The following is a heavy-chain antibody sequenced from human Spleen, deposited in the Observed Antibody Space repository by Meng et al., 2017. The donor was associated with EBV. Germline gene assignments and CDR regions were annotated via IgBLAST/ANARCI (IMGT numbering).Heavy chain of an antibody. Sequence: VARVGQPGRCLRLSCVASGFTSGNTCLRWVRKAAGKGSGWGSQKTVQGNTQGYTTSFKGRFTISRDNSKNTLYRQMNNLSAEQRAIYSCAIFASGHDGFDFPFWGQGTLVTVSS. D-gene: IGHD3-10*01. J-gene: IGHJ4*02. CDR1: GFTSGNTC. CDR2: KTVQGNTQ. V-gene: IGHV3-30*03. CDR3: AIFASGHDGFDFPF.